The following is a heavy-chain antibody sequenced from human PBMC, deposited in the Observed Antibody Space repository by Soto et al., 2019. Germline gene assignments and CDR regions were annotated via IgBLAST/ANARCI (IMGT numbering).Heavy chain of an antibody. D-gene: IGHD2-2*01. CDR1: GFTFSSYS. Sequence: GSLRLSCAASGFTFSSYSMNWVRQAPGKGLEWVSYISSSSSTIYYADSVKGRFTISRDNAKNSLYLQMNSLRAEDTAVYYCAKMYCSSTSCYFPSYYFDYWGQGTLVTVSS. J-gene: IGHJ4*02. CDR3: AKMYCSSTSCYFPSYYFDY. CDR2: ISSSSSTI. V-gene: IGHV3-48*01.